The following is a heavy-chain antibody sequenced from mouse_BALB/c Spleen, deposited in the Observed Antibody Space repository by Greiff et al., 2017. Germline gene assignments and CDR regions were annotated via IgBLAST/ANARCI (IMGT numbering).Heavy chain of an antibody. CDR3: ARYGNYWFAY. CDR1: GYAFSSYW. Sequence: QVQLQQSGAELVRPGSSVKISCKASGYAFSSYWMNWVKQRPGQGLEWIGQIYPGDGDTNYNGKLKGKATLTADKSSSTAYMQLSSLTSEDSAVYFCARYGNYWFAYWGQGTLVTVSA. CDR2: IYPGDGDT. D-gene: IGHD2-1*01. V-gene: IGHV1-80*01. J-gene: IGHJ3*01.